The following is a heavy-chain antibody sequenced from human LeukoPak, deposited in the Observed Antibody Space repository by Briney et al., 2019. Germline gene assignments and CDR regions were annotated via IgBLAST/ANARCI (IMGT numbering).Heavy chain of an antibody. CDR2: IKSKTDGGTT. CDR3: MAVAGKKGDDY. Sequence: GGSLRLSCAASGFTFSNAWMSWVRQAPGKGLEWVGRIKSKTDGGTTDYAAPVKGRFTISRDDSKKTLYLQMSSLKTEDTAVYYAMAVAGKKGDDYWGQGTLVTVSS. CDR1: GFTFSNAW. J-gene: IGHJ4*02. D-gene: IGHD6-19*01. V-gene: IGHV3-15*01.